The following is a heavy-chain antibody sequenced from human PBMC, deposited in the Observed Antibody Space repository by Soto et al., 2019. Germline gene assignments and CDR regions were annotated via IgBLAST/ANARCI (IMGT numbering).Heavy chain of an antibody. CDR1: GGSISSYY. CDR3: ARELFGRSVWFDP. V-gene: IGHV4-59*01. D-gene: IGHD3-10*01. J-gene: IGHJ5*02. Sequence: QVQLQESGPGLVKPSETLSLTCTVSGGSISSYYWSWIRQPPGKGLEWIGYIYYSGSTNYNPSLKGRVTISVGPPKYQFALKLSCVTAGDPAVYFCARELFGRSVWFDPWGPGTLVTVSS. CDR2: IYYSGST.